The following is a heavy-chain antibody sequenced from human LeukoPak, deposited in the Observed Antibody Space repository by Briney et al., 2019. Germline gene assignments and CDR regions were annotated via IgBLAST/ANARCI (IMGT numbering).Heavy chain of an antibody. D-gene: IGHD3-3*01. Sequence: SETLSLTCAVYGGSFSGYYWSWIRQPPGKGLEWIGEINHSGSTNFNPSLKSRVTISADTSKNQFSLKLRSVTAADTAVYYCARGDLKSDWFDPWGQGTLVIVST. J-gene: IGHJ5*02. CDR2: INHSGST. CDR1: GGSFSGYY. V-gene: IGHV4-34*01. CDR3: ARGDLKSDWFDP.